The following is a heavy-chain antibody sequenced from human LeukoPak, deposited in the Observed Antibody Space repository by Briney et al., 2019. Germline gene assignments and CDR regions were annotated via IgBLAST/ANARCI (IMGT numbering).Heavy chain of an antibody. CDR2: IIPIVDIP. D-gene: IGHD5-18*01. CDR3: ASLPVDTSMVSDY. Sequence: SVKVSCKASGGTFSDYTINWVPQAPGQGLEWIGRIIPIVDIPNYAQKFQGRVTITADKSTSTAYMELSSLRSEDTAVYYCASLPVDTSMVSDYWGQGTLVTVSS. V-gene: IGHV1-69*02. CDR1: GGTFSDYT. J-gene: IGHJ4*02.